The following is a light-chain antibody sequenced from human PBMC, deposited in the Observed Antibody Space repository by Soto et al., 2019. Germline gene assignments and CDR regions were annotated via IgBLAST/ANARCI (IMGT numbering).Light chain of an antibody. V-gene: IGKV1-5*03. CDR3: QQYNSYWT. CDR1: QGISSW. Sequence: DIQMTQSPSTLSASVGDRVTITCRASQGISSWLAWYQQKPVTAPKLLIYKASSLESGVPSRFSGSGSGTEFTLTISSLQPDDFATYYCQQYNSYWTFGQGTKVEIK. J-gene: IGKJ1*01. CDR2: KAS.